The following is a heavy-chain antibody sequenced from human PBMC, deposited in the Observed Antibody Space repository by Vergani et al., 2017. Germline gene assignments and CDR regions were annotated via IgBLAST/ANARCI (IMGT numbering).Heavy chain of an antibody. J-gene: IGHJ3*02. Sequence: QMQLVQSGPEVKKPGTSVKVSCKASGFTFTSSAVQWVRQARGQRLEWIGWIVVGSGNTNYAQKFQERVTITRDMSTSTAYMELSSLRSEDTAVYYCAALTTADYYDSSGYYPDAFDIWGQGTMVTVSS. V-gene: IGHV1-58*01. D-gene: IGHD3-22*01. CDR1: GFTFTSSA. CDR2: IVVGSGNT. CDR3: AALTTADYYDSSGYYPDAFDI.